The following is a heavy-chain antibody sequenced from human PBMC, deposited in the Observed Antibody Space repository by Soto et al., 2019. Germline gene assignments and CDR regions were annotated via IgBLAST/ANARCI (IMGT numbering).Heavy chain of an antibody. CDR3: ARESVYGGVATFDY. V-gene: IGHV3-53*01. D-gene: IGHD2-8*02. CDR1: GFTVSSNY. J-gene: IGHJ4*02. Sequence: EVQLVESGGGLIQPGGSLRLSCAASGFTVSSNYMSWVRQAPGKGLEWVSVIYSGGSTYYADSVKGRFTISRDNSKNTLYLQMNSLRAEDTAVYYCARESVYGGVATFDYWGQGTLVTVSS. CDR2: IYSGGST.